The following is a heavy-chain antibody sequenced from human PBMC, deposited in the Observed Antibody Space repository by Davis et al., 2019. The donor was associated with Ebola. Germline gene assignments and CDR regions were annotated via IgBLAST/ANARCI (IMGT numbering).Heavy chain of an antibody. CDR2: VIPILGLS. Sequence: SVKVSCKASGGTFSSYTISWVRQAPGQGLEWMGGVIPILGLSNYAQKFQGRVTITADRSTSTAYMELSSLRSEDTAVYYCARGAWLALDYWGQGTLVSVTS. CDR3: ARGAWLALDY. CDR1: GGTFSSYT. D-gene: IGHD6-19*01. J-gene: IGHJ4*02. V-gene: IGHV1-69*10.